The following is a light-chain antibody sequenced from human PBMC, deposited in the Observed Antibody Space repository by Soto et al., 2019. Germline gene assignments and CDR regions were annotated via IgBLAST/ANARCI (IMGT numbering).Light chain of an antibody. CDR1: QTISCW. J-gene: IGKJ1*01. V-gene: IGKV1-5*03. CDR2: KAS. CDR3: QHYNIYSEA. Sequence: DIPMTQSPSTLSGSVGAIVTITCRARQTISCWLAWHQQKPGKAPKLLIYKASPLKSGVPSRFSVSGTGTEFTLTISSLQPDDFATYYCQHYNIYSEAFGQGTKVEL.